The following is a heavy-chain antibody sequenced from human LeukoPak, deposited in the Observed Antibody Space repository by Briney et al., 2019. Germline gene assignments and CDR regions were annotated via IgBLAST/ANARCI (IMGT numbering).Heavy chain of an antibody. CDR1: GDTFGSYA. Sequence: ASVKVSCKASGDTFGSYAITWVRQAPGQGLEWMGRIIPIVVTPNYAQKFQGRVTITADTSTNTAYMELSSLKSEDTAVYYCVVYYYDTSRLGPWGQGTLVSVSS. J-gene: IGHJ5*02. CDR2: IIPIVVTP. CDR3: VVYYYDTSRLGP. D-gene: IGHD3-22*01. V-gene: IGHV1-69*04.